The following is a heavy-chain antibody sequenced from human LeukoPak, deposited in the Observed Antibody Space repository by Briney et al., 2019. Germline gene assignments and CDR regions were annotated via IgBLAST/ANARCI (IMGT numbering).Heavy chain of an antibody. CDR3: ARMTVSGRDNWFDP. D-gene: IGHD6-19*01. CDR2: MNPNSGNT. V-gene: IGHV1-8*01. CDR1: GYTFTSYD. Sequence: ASVKVSCKASGYTFTSYDINWVRQATGQGLEWMGWMNPNSGNTGYAQKFQGRVTITRNTPINTAYMELSSLTSEDTAVYYCARMTVSGRDNWFDPWGQGTLVTVSS. J-gene: IGHJ5*02.